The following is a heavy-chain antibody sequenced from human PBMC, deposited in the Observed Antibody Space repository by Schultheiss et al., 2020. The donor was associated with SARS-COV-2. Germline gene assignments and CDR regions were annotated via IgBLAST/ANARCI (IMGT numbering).Heavy chain of an antibody. V-gene: IGHV3-66*01. D-gene: IGHD3-10*01. Sequence: GGSLRLSCAASGFTVSSNYMSWVRQAPGKGLEWVSVIYSGGSTDYADSVKGRFTISRDNSKNTLYLQMNSLRAEDTAVYYCARGLLWFGELLFSYYYYGMDVWGQGTTVTVSS. CDR1: GFTVSSNY. CDR3: ARGLLWFGELLFSYYYYGMDV. J-gene: IGHJ6*02. CDR2: IYSGGST.